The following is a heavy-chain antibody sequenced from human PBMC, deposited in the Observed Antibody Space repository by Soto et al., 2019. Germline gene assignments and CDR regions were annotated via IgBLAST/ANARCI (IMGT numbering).Heavy chain of an antibody. D-gene: IGHD6-19*01. CDR1: GFTFSTYA. V-gene: IGHV3-23*01. CDR3: AKARQAVAGTGAFDS. J-gene: IGHJ4*02. CDR2: FSASDGST. Sequence: EVQLLESGGGLIQPGGSLRLSCAASGFTFSTYAMTWVRQAPGKGLEWVSAFSASDGSTQYADSVQGRFTISRDNSKNTLYLQMNNLSAEDTAVYYCAKARQAVAGTGAFDSWGQGTLVTVSS.